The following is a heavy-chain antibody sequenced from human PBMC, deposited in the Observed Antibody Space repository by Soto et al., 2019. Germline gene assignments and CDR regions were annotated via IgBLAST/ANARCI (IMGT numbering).Heavy chain of an antibody. D-gene: IGHD3-10*01. Sequence: QVPLVQSGAEVKKPGASVKVSCKASGYTFTRYGISWVRQAPGQGLEWMGWISAYNGNTNYAQKLQGRVTMTTDTPTSTAYMELRSLRSDDTAVYYCARVSDYYGSGSLYYSDYRGQGTLVTVSS. CDR3: ARVSDYYGSGSLYYSDY. J-gene: IGHJ4*02. V-gene: IGHV1-18*01. CDR1: GYTFTRYG. CDR2: ISAYNGNT.